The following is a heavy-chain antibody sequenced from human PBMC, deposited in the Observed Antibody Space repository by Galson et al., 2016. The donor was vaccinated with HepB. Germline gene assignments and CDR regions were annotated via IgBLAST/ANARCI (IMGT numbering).Heavy chain of an antibody. CDR1: GFTFSSYG. CDR3: ASLGSLGSFSRGLY. J-gene: IGHJ4*02. V-gene: IGHV3-33*01. CDR2: IWYDGSKA. Sequence: SLRLSCAASGFTFSSYGMHWVRQAPGKGLEGVAVIWYDGSKAYYADSVKGRFTISRDNSKNTLYPKMNSLRAEDTAVYYCASLGSLGSFSRGLYWGQGTLVTVSS. D-gene: IGHD3-10*01.